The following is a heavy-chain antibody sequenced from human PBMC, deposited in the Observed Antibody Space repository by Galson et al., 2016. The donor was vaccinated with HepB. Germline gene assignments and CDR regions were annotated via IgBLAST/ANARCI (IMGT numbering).Heavy chain of an antibody. CDR2: IDPSDSYT. J-gene: IGHJ6*02. D-gene: IGHD3-10*01. V-gene: IGHV5-10-1*01. CDR1: GYPFTSYW. Sequence: QSGAEVKKPGESLRISCKGSGYPFTSYWISWVRQMPGKGLEWMARIDPSDSYTKYSPSFQDHVTISVDKSNTTAYLQWSSLKASDSAMYYCARRGYYGMDCWGQGTTVTVSS. CDR3: ARRGYYGMDC.